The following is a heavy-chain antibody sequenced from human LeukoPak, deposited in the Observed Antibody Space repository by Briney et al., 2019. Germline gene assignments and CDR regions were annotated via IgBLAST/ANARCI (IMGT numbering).Heavy chain of an antibody. CDR3: ARQVYDFWSGYLNWFDP. D-gene: IGHD3-3*01. J-gene: IGHJ5*02. CDR2: IYHSGST. Sequence: SETLSLTCTVSGYSISSGYYWGWIRQPPGKGLEWIGSIYHSGSTYYNPSLKSRVTISVDTSKNQFSLKLSSVTAADTAVYYCARQVYDFWSGYLNWFDPWGQGTLVTVSS. V-gene: IGHV4-38-2*02. CDR1: GYSISSGYY.